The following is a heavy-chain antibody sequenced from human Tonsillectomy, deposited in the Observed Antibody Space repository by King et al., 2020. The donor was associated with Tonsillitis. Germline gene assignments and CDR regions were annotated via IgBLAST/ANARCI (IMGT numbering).Heavy chain of an antibody. D-gene: IGHD4/OR15-4a*01. V-gene: IGHV3-66*01. J-gene: IGHJ4*02. CDR2: IYSGGST. CDR1: GFTVSSNY. Sequence: VQLVESGGGLVQPGGSLRLSCAASGFTVSSNYMNLVRQAPGKGLEWGSLIYSGGSTYYADSVKGRFTISRDNSKNTLYLQMNSLRAEDTAVYYCARDDYVSGLFDYWGQGTLVTVSS. CDR3: ARDDYVSGLFDY.